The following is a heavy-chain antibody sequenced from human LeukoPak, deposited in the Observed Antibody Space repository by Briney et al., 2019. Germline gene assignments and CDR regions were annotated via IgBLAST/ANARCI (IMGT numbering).Heavy chain of an antibody. Sequence: PGGSLRLSCAASGFTFSSYSMNWVRQAPGKGLEWVAFIRYDGSNKYYADSVKGRFTISRDNSKNTLYLQMNSLRAEDTAVYYCAKDPLYGSGSYFSFGWFDPWGQGTLVAVSS. D-gene: IGHD3-10*01. CDR1: GFTFSSYS. CDR2: IRYDGSNK. CDR3: AKDPLYGSGSYFSFGWFDP. J-gene: IGHJ5*02. V-gene: IGHV3-30*02.